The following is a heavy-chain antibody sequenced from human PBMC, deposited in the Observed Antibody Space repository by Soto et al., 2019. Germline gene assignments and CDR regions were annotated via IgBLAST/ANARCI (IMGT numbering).Heavy chain of an antibody. V-gene: IGHV3-21*01. CDR2: ISSSSAYI. J-gene: IGHJ4*02. CDR3: ARFYSSGYYPDGGVDY. Sequence: PGGSLRLSCAASGFSFSSYSMNWVRQAPGKGLEWVSSISSSSAYIYYADSVKGRFTISRDNAKNSLYLQMNSLRAEDTAVYYCARFYSSGYYPDGGVDYWGQGTLVTFSS. D-gene: IGHD3-22*01. CDR1: GFSFSSYS.